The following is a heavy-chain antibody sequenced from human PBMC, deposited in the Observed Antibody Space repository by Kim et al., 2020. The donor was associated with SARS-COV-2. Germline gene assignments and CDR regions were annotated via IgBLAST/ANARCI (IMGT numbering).Heavy chain of an antibody. V-gene: IGHV7-4-1*02. CDR2: INTNTGNP. CDR3: ARDPSYSSSPYYYYYGMDV. Sequence: ASVKVSCKASGYTFTSYAMNWVRQAPGQGLEWMGWINTNTGNPTYAQGFTGRFVFSLDTSVSTAYLQISSLKDEDTAVYYCARDPSYSSSPYYYYYGMDVWGQGTTVTVSS. D-gene: IGHD6-6*01. J-gene: IGHJ6*02. CDR1: GYTFTSYA.